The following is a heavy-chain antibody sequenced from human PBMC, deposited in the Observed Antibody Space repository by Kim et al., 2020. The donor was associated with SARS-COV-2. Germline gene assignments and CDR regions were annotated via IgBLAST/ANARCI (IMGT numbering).Heavy chain of an antibody. CDR2: GSEQ. V-gene: IGHV3-7*01. Sequence: GSEQDEVDAVKGRFTISRNNAKNSLYLQMDSLRAEDTAVYYCVRDWGESSWGQGTLVTVSS. CDR3: VRDWGESS. J-gene: IGHJ5*02. D-gene: IGHD7-27*01.